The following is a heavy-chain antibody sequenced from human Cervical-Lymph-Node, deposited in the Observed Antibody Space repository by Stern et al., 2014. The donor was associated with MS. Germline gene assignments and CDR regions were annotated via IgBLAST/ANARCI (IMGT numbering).Heavy chain of an antibody. CDR1: GGSISSYY. D-gene: IGHD1-1*01. V-gene: IGHV4-59*01. Sequence: QVQLQESGPGLVKPSETLSLTCIVSGGSISSYYWSWIRQPPGKGLEWIGHIYCSGSTDYNPCGQSRVTMSADMSKNQISLRLSSVTAADTAVYYCARAPYDFTNWYGMDVWGQGTTVTVSS. J-gene: IGHJ6*02. CDR3: ARAPYDFTNWYGMDV. CDR2: IYCSGST.